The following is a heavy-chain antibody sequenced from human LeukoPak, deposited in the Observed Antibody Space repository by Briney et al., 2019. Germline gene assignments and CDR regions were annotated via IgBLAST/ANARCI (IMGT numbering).Heavy chain of an antibody. CDR1: GFTFNRCW. Sequence: GGSLRLSCVVSGFTFNRCWMNWVRQAPGKGLEWVANIKPDGTTKFYVDSVKGRFTISRDNALNSLYLQMNSLRAEDTAIYYCARSIPYGTTWYGRSDYWGQGTLVTVSS. D-gene: IGHD6-13*01. J-gene: IGHJ4*02. CDR3: ARSIPYGTTWYGRSDY. CDR2: IKPDGTTK. V-gene: IGHV3-7*03.